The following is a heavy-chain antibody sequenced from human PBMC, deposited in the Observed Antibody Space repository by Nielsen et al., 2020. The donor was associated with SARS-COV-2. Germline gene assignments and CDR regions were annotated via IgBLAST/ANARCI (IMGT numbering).Heavy chain of an antibody. CDR1: GGPFSDSY. CDR2: IYPGGSA. J-gene: IGHJ4*02. D-gene: IGHD3-22*01. Sequence: SQTLSLTCAVYGGPFSDSYWSWIRQPPGKGLEWIGEIYPGGSANDIPSLKSRVTISVDTSKNQFSLKVSSVTGADTAVYYCARGRLGITMTVILMTGAEHFFDSWGQGTLVTVSS. CDR3: ARGRLGITMTVILMTGAEHFFDS. V-gene: IGHV4-34*01.